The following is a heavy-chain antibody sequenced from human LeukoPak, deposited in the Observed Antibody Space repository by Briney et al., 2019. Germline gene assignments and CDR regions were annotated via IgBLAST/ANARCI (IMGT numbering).Heavy chain of an antibody. CDR1: GGTFRSYA. J-gene: IGHJ5*02. D-gene: IGHD3-10*01. CDR2: IIPIFGTA. CDR3: ARDAFGELSSWFDP. V-gene: IGHV1-69*13. Sequence: AASVKVPCKASGGTFRSYAISWVRQAPGQGLEWMGGIIPIFGTANYAQKFQGRVTITADESTSTAYMELSSLRSEDTAVYYCARDAFGELSSWFDPWGQGTLVTVSS.